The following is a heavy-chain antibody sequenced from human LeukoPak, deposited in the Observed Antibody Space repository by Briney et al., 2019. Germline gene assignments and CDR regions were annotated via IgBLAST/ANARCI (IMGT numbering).Heavy chain of an antibody. V-gene: IGHV1-18*01. CDR1: GSTFSSYG. D-gene: IGHD2-21*02. J-gene: IGHJ5*02. CDR3: ARDGGCGGDCSNWFDP. Sequence: ASVKVSCKASGSTFSSYGISWVRQAPGQGLEWMGWISTYNSHTKYAQKLQGRLTLTTDTSTSTAYMELKSLISDDTAVYYCARDGGCGGDCSNWFDPWGQGTLVTVSS. CDR2: ISTYNSHT.